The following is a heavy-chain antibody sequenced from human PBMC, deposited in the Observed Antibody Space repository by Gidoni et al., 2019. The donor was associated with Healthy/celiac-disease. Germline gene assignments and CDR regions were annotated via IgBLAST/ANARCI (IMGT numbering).Heavy chain of an antibody. CDR1: GFTFSSYA. Sequence: EVQLLESGGGLVQPGGSLRLSCAASGFTFSSYAMSWVRQAPGKGLEWVSAISGSGGSTYYADSVKGRFTISRDNSKNTLYLQMNSLRAEDTAVYYCARNMRFGELLRADYWGQGTLVTVSS. D-gene: IGHD3-10*01. CDR3: ARNMRFGELLRADY. V-gene: IGHV3-23*01. J-gene: IGHJ4*02. CDR2: ISGSGGST.